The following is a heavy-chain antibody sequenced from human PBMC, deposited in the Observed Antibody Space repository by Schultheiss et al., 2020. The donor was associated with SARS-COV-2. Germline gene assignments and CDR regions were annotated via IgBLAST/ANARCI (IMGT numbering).Heavy chain of an antibody. V-gene: IGHV3-23*01. CDR3: ARESSSSFDY. D-gene: IGHD6-6*01. CDR2: ISGSGGST. CDR1: GFTFSSYA. J-gene: IGHJ4*02. Sequence: GGSLRLSCAASGFTFSSYAMSWVRQAPGKGLEWVSAISGSGGSTYYADSVKGRFTISRDNAKNSLFLQMNSLRAEDTAVYYCARESSSSFDYWGQGTLVTVSS.